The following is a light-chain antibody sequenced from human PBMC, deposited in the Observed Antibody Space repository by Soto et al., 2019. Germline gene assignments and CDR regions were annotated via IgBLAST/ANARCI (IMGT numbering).Light chain of an antibody. CDR3: QQRSNWL. V-gene: IGKV3-11*01. CDR2: DDS. J-gene: IGKJ3*01. CDR1: QSVSSY. Sequence: EMVLKQSPATLSLSPGERATLSCRASQSVSSYLAWYQPKPGQAPRLLIYDDSNRATGIPARVSGSGCGTDLTLAISSLEPEDFAVYYCQQRSNWLFGPGTKVDIK.